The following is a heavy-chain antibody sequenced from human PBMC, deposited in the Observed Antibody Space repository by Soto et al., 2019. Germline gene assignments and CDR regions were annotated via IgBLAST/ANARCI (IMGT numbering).Heavy chain of an antibody. V-gene: IGHV4-4*02. CDR3: ARDPANSGLNFDY. CDR2: IHHSGGT. Sequence: QVQLQESGPGLVRPSGTLSLTCAVSGASISSTHWWTWVRQSPGKGLEWVGEIHHSGGTNYNPSLKSRVSISVDKSKNQFSLTLKSVTAADTAVYYCARDPANSGLNFDYWGQGTLVTVSS. CDR1: GASISSTHW. D-gene: IGHD6-19*01. J-gene: IGHJ4*02.